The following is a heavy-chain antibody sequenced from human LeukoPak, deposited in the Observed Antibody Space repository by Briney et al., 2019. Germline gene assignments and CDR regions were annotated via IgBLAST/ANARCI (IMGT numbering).Heavy chain of an antibody. CDR2: IKQDASVK. CDR3: ARDVVGALDY. CDR1: GFTFSSYW. V-gene: IGHV3-7*01. D-gene: IGHD2-15*01. Sequence: GGSLRLSCAASGFTFSSYWMAWVRQAPGKGLEWVANIKQDASVKQYVYSVKGRFTISRDNADNSVYLQMNSLRIEDTAVYYCARDVVGALDYWGQGTLVTVSS. J-gene: IGHJ4*02.